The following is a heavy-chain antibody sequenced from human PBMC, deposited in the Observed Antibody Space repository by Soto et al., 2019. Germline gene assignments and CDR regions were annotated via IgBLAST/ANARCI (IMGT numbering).Heavy chain of an antibody. CDR1: GFTFSNYA. D-gene: IGHD2-15*01. CDR3: AKVRGCSGGNCYVLDY. V-gene: IGHV3-23*01. CDR2: ISGNGVST. Sequence: GGSLRLSCAASGFTFSNYAMNWARQAPGKGLEWVSGISGNGVSTYYADSVKGRFPISRDNSKNTLYLQMNSLTAEDTAVYYCAKVRGCSGGNCYVLDYWGQGTLVTVSS. J-gene: IGHJ4*02.